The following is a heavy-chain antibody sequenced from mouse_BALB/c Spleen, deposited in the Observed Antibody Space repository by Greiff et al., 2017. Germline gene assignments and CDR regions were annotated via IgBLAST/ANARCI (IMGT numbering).Heavy chain of an antibody. Sequence: EVQRVESGGGLVKPGGSLKLSCAASGFTFSSYAMSWVRQTPEKRLEWVATISSGGSYTYYPDSVKGRFTISRDNAKNTLYLQMSSLRSEDTAMYDGARHQKYYGSSAHWYFEVWGAGTTVTVSS. D-gene: IGHD1-1*01. J-gene: IGHJ1*01. V-gene: IGHV5-9-3*01. CDR2: ISSGGSYT. CDR1: GFTFSSYA. CDR3: ARHQKYYGSSAHWYFEV.